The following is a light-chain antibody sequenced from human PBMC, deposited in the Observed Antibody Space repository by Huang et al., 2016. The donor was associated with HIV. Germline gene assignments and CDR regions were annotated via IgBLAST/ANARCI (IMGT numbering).Light chain of an antibody. J-gene: IGKJ1*01. CDR1: QRVSTN. CDR2: SAS. V-gene: IGKV3-15*01. CDR3: QQYDHWPVT. Sequence: EIRMTQSPATLSVSPGESATLSCRASQRVSTNLAWYLQTPGQAPRLLIYSASTRATDVPVRISGSGSGTEFTLTISNLQSEDFAVYFCQQYDHWPVTFGQGTKVEI.